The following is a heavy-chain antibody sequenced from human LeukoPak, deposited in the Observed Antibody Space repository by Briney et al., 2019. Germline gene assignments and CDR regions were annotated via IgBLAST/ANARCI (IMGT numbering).Heavy chain of an antibody. J-gene: IGHJ4*02. D-gene: IGHD3-22*01. Sequence: PGGSLRLSCAASGFTFSSYWMSWVRQAPGKGLEWVANIKQDGSEKYYVDSVKGRFTISRDNAKNSLYLQMSSLRAEDTAVYYCATSITMIVQGFLYFDYWGQGTLVTVSS. V-gene: IGHV3-7*01. CDR3: ATSITMIVQGFLYFDY. CDR2: IKQDGSEK. CDR1: GFTFSSYW.